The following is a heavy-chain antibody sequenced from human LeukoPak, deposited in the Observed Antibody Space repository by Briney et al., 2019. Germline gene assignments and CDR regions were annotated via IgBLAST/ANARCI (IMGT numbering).Heavy chain of an antibody. Sequence: SETLSLTCTVSGGSISSYYWSWIRQPPGKGLEWIAYISDIGSTYYNPSLKSRVTISVDTSKNQFSLKLRSVTAAETAVYYCARGGSSDASRAFDIWGQGTMVTVSS. CDR1: GGSISSYY. CDR3: ARGGSSDASRAFDI. V-gene: IGHV4-4*08. CDR2: ISDIGST. J-gene: IGHJ3*02. D-gene: IGHD6-13*01.